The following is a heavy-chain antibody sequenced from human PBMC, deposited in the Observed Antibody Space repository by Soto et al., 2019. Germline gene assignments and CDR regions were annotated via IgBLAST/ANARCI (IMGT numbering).Heavy chain of an antibody. CDR2: ISYDGSNK. D-gene: IGHD3-10*01. J-gene: IGHJ5*02. Sequence: GGSLRLSCAASGFTFSSYAMHWVRQAPGKGLEWVAVISYDGSNKYYADSVKGRFTISRDNSKNTLYLQMNSLRAEDTAVYYCARDGDLGPFETWGQGTLVTVSS. CDR1: GFTFSSYA. CDR3: ARDGDLGPFET. V-gene: IGHV3-30-3*01.